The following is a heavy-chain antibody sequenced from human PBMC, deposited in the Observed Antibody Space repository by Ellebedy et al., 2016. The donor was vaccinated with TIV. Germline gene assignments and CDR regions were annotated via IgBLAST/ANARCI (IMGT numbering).Heavy chain of an antibody. CDR2: ICSSGNT. CDR1: GDSINAHC. Sequence: MPSETLSLTCTVSGDSINAHCWSWVRQPPGGGLEWIGYICSSGNTIYNPSLKTRVTFSVETSTNQFPLKLSSVPAAEPAVYYCTRGAGYFDDWGQGPLVAVSS. CDR3: TRGAGYFDD. V-gene: IGHV4-59*11. J-gene: IGHJ4*02.